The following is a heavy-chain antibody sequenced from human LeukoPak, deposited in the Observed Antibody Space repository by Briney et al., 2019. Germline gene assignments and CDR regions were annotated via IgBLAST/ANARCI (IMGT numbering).Heavy chain of an antibody. Sequence: PGGSLRLSCAASGFTFSSYAMHWVRQAPGKGLEWVAVISYDGSNKYYADSVKGRFTISRDNSKNTLYLQMNSLRAEDTAVYYCAREGSTSQNDAFDIWGQGTMVTVSS. V-gene: IGHV3-30-3*01. J-gene: IGHJ3*02. CDR2: ISYDGSNK. CDR1: GFTFSSYA. CDR3: AREGSTSQNDAFDI. D-gene: IGHD2-2*01.